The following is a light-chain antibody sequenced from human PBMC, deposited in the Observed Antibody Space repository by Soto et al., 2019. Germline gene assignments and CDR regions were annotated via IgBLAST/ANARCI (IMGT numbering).Light chain of an antibody. CDR3: QQYTNFPLT. V-gene: IGKV1-5*01. J-gene: IGKJ4*01. CDR1: QRISSW. CDR2: EAS. Sequence: DIPMTQSPSTLSASVGDRVTITCRASQRISSWLAWYQQKPGKAPKLLIHEASRLESGVPSRFSGSESGTDFTLTIIGLHAEDSPTYYCQQYTNFPLTFGGGTKVEIK.